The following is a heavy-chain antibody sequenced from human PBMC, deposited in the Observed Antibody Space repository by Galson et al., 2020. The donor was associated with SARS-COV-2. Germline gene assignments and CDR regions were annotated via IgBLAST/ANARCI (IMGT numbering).Heavy chain of an antibody. V-gene: IGHV3-23*01. CDR1: GITFNTYA. Sequence: GESLKISCAASGITFNTYAMSWVRQAPGKGLEWVSAISAGGDSAHYADSVKGRFTISRDNSRNTLFLQMNSLRAEDTAVYYCAKDYDVLTGPIWGQGTLVTVAS. D-gene: IGHD3-9*01. J-gene: IGHJ4*02. CDR2: ISAGGDSA. CDR3: AKDYDVLTGPI.